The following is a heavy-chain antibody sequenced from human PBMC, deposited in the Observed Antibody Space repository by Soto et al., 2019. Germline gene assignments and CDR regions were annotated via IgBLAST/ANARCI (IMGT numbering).Heavy chain of an antibody. J-gene: IGHJ4*02. Sequence: GGSLRLYCAASGFTFSSYEMNWVRQAPGKGLEWVSYISGSGTTIYYADSVQGRFTISRDNTKSSLFLQMNSLGVEDTAVYYCVRGGGGGLFEHWGQGVLVTVSP. D-gene: IGHD2-21*01. CDR2: ISGSGTTI. CDR3: VRGGGGGLFEH. CDR1: GFTFSSYE. V-gene: IGHV3-48*03.